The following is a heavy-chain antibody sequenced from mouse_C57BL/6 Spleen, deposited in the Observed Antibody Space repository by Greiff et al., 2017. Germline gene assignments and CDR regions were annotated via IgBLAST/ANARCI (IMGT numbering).Heavy chain of an antibody. CDR1: GYTFTSYW. J-gene: IGHJ4*01. D-gene: IGHD2-14*01. Sequence: QVQLKQPGAELVKPGASVKLSCKASGYTFTSYWMQWVKQRPGQGLEWIGEIDPSDSYTNYNQKFKGKATLTVDTSSSTAYMQLSSLTSEDSAVYYCARRGGYHYYAMDYWGQGTSVTVSS. V-gene: IGHV1-50*01. CDR2: IDPSDSYT. CDR3: ARRGGYHYYAMDY.